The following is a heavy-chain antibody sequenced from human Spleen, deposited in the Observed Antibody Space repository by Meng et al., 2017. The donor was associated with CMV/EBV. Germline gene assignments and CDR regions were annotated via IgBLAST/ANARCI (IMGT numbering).Heavy chain of an antibody. CDR1: EFTFSSYN. J-gene: IGHJ4*02. Sequence: GGSLRLSCVASEFTFSSYNMNWVRQAPGKGLEWVSSITTSSSFIYYADSVKGRFTISRDNAKNSVYLQMNSLRAEDTAVYYCARGPTHSSAWYSSHWGQGTLVTVSS. D-gene: IGHD6-19*01. V-gene: IGHV3-21*01. CDR2: ITTSSSFI. CDR3: ARGPTHSSAWYSSH.